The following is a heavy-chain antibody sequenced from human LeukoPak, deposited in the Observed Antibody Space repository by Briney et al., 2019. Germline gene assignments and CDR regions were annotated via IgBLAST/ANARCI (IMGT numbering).Heavy chain of an antibody. CDR1: GGSISSYY. V-gene: IGHV4-59*01. CDR2: IYYSGST. CDR3: ARQFYGDYGAGAFDI. D-gene: IGHD4-17*01. J-gene: IGHJ3*02. Sequence: SETLSLTCTVSGGSISSYYWSWIRQPPGKGLEWIGYIYYSGSTSYNPSLKSRVTISVDTSKNQFSLKLSSVTAADTAVYYCARQFYGDYGAGAFDIWGQGTMVTVSS.